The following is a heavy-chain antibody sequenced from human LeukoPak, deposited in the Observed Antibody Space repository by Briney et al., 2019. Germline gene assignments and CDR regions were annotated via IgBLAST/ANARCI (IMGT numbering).Heavy chain of an antibody. D-gene: IGHD2-15*01. CDR3: ARDCSGGSCGPYAFDI. Sequence: GGSLRLSCAASGFTFSSYSLNWVRQAPGKGLEWVSYISSSSSTIYYADSVKGRFTISRDNAKNSLYLQMNSLRAEDTAVYYCARDCSGGSCGPYAFDIWGQGTMVTVSS. J-gene: IGHJ3*02. V-gene: IGHV3-48*01. CDR2: ISSSSSTI. CDR1: GFTFSSYS.